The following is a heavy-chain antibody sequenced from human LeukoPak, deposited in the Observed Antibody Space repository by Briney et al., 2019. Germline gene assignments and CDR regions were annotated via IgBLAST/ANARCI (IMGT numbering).Heavy chain of an antibody. Sequence: GGSLRLSCAASGFTFSSYEMNWVRQAPGKGLERVSYISSSGSTIYYADSVKGRFTISRDNAKNSLYLQMNSLRAEDTAVYYCSGSAVAGTDYWGQGTLVTVSS. CDR2: ISSSGSTI. CDR3: SGSAVAGTDY. D-gene: IGHD6-19*01. CDR1: GFTFSSYE. V-gene: IGHV3-48*03. J-gene: IGHJ4*02.